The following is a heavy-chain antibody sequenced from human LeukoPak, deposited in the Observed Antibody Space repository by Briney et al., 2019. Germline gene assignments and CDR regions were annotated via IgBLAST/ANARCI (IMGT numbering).Heavy chain of an antibody. CDR2: ISGSGGST. CDR3: AKSGYCSGGSCYFDAFDI. V-gene: IGHV3-23*01. CDR1: GXTFSSYA. Sequence: GGSLRLSCAASGXTFSSYAMSWVRQAPGKGLEWVSAISGSGGSTYYADSVKGRFTISRDNSKNTLYLQMNSLRAEDTAVYYCAKSGYCSGGSCYFDAFDIWGQGRMVTVSS. D-gene: IGHD2-15*01. J-gene: IGHJ3*02.